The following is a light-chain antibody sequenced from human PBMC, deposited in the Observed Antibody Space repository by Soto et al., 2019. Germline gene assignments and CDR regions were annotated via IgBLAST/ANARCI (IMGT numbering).Light chain of an antibody. J-gene: IGKJ1*01. CDR1: QTISNW. Sequence: DIQMTQSPSTLSGSVGDRFTITCRASQTISNWLAWYQQKPGKAPKLLIYDASSLESGVPSRFSGSGSGTEFTLTISSLQPEDFATYYCQKYNSFWTFGQGTKVDIK. CDR3: QKYNSFWT. V-gene: IGKV1-5*01. CDR2: DAS.